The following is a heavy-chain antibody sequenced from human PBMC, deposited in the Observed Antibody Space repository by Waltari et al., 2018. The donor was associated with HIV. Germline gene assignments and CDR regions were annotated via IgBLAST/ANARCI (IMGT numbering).Heavy chain of an antibody. V-gene: IGHV3-23*01. CDR2: ISGSGGST. CDR3: AKCRGETIEDFDY. D-gene: IGHD3-10*01. CDR1: GFTFGSYA. Sequence: EVQLLESGGGLVQPGGSLRLSCAASGFTFGSYAMSWVGRAPGKGLEWVSAISGSGGSTYYADSVKGRFTISRDNSKNTLYLQMNSLRAEDTAVYYCAKCRGETIEDFDYWGQGTLVTVSS. J-gene: IGHJ4*02.